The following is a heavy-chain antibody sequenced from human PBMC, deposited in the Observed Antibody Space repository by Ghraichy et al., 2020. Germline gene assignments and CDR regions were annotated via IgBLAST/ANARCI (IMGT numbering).Heavy chain of an antibody. Sequence: GSLRLSCAASGFTFSSYWMSWVRQAPGKGLEWVANIKQNGGEKYYVDSVKGRFAISRDNAKNSLYLQMNSLRADDTAVYYCARDRTIFGGSGPDGFDFWGQGTMVTVSS. D-gene: IGHD3-3*01. CDR3: ARDRTIFGGSGPDGFDF. CDR2: IKQNGGEK. V-gene: IGHV3-7*03. J-gene: IGHJ3*01. CDR1: GFTFSSYW.